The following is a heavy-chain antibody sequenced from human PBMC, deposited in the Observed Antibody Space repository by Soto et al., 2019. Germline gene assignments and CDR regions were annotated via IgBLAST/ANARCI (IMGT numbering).Heavy chain of an antibody. CDR1: GYTFSNFW. Sequence: LGESLKISCKGSGYTFSNFWIAWVRQLPGKGLEYMGIIYPGDSETRYSPSFHGKVTISADRSIGTAYLQWSSLEASDSAFYFCARSPRSSPYFDYWGQGALVTVSS. CDR2: IYPGDSET. V-gene: IGHV5-51*01. J-gene: IGHJ4*02. D-gene: IGHD6-13*01. CDR3: ARSPRSSPYFDY.